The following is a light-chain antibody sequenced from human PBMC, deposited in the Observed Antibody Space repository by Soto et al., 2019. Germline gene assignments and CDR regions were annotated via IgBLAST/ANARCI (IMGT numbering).Light chain of an antibody. J-gene: IGKJ1*01. CDR1: QGIRND. CDR2: SAS. Sequence: AIQMTQSPSSLSASVGDRVTISCRASQGIRNDLGWYQQTPGRAPKVLIYSASILQSGVPSRFSGSGSGTDFTLTIDNVQPEDLATYYCLQDYNYPWTFGQGTKVEIK. CDR3: LQDYNYPWT. V-gene: IGKV1-6*01.